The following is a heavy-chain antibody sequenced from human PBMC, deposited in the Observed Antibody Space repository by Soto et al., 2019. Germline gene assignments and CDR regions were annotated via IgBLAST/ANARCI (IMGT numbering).Heavy chain of an antibody. CDR1: GGSISSSNW. J-gene: IGHJ6*02. CDR3: AKTGYSSSWGYYYYGMDV. D-gene: IGHD6-13*01. CDR2: IYHSGST. V-gene: IGHV4-4*02. Sequence: SSETLSLTCAVSGGSISSSNWWSWVRQPPGKGLEWIGEIYHSGSTNYNPSLKSRVTISVDKSKNQFSLKLSSVTAADTAVYYCAKTGYSSSWGYYYYGMDVWGQGTTVTVSS.